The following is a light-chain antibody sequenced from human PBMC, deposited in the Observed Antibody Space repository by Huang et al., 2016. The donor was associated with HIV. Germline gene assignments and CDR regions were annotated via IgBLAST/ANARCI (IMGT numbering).Light chain of an antibody. CDR2: GAS. Sequence: EIVLTQSPATLSLSPGERAALSCRATQSINNNLAWYQQKPGQSPRLLIYGASTRATGIPARFRGSGSGTEFTLTISSLQSEDFAVYYCQQYNNWPPLLTFGGGTKVEI. CDR1: QSINNN. CDR3: QQYNNWPPLLT. V-gene: IGKV3-15*01. J-gene: IGKJ4*01.